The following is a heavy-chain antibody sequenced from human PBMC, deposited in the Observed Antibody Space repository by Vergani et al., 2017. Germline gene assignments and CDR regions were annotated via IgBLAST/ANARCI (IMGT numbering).Heavy chain of an antibody. CDR1: GYTFTSYG. D-gene: IGHD6-6*01. CDR3: ATLPYSSSSVWFEA. V-gene: IGHV1-18*01. J-gene: IGHJ5*02. Sequence: QVQLVQSGAEVKKPGASVKVSCKASGYTFTSYGISWVRQAPGQGLEWMGWISAYNGNTNYAQKLQGRVTMTTDTSTSTAYMELRSLRAYDTAVYYCATLPYSSSSVWFEAWGQGTLVTVSS. CDR2: ISAYNGNT.